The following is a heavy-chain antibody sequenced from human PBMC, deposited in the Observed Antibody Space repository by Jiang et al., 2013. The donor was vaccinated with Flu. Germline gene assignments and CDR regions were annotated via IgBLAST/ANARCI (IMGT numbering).Heavy chain of an antibody. J-gene: IGHJ4*02. CDR3: ARTLAIGRSIVD. CDR2: IYPGDSDT. D-gene: IGHD3-3*02. V-gene: IGHV5-51*01. CDR1: GYSFTSYW. Sequence: GAEVKKPGESLKISCKGSGYSFTSYWIGWVRQMPGKGLEWMGIIYPGDSDTRYSPSFQGPVTISAAKSINTAYLQWSYLKASDTAIYYCARTLAIGRSIVDWGQGTLVIVSS.